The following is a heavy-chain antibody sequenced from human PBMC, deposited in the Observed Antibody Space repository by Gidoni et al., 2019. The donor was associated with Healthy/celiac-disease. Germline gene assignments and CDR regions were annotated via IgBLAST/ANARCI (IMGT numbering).Heavy chain of an antibody. V-gene: IGHV3-30-3*01. CDR3: ARDNSSQGQLAYYFDY. J-gene: IGHJ4*02. CDR1: GFTFSTYA. CDR2: ISYDGSNK. D-gene: IGHD6-13*01. Sequence: QVQLVESGGGVVQPGRSLRVSCSAPGFTFSTYAMHWVRQAPGKGLEWVAVISYDGSNKYYADSVKGRFTISRDNSKNTLYLQMNSLRAEDTAVYYCARDNSSQGQLAYYFDYWGQGTLVTVSS.